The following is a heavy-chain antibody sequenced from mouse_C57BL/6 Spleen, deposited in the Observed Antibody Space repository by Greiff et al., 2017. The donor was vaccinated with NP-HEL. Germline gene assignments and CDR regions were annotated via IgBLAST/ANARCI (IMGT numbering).Heavy chain of an antibody. Sequence: QVQLKQSGAELARPGASVKLSCKASGYTFTSYGISWVKQRTGQGLEWIGEIYPRSGNTYYNEKFKGKATLTADKSSSTAYMELRSLTSEDSAVYFCARGDLLRFFDYWGQGTTLTVSS. CDR1: GYTFTSYG. V-gene: IGHV1-81*01. CDR3: ARGDLLRFFDY. D-gene: IGHD1-1*01. CDR2: IYPRSGNT. J-gene: IGHJ2*01.